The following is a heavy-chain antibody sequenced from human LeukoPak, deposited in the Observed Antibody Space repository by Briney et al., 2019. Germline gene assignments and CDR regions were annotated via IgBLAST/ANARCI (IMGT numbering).Heavy chain of an antibody. D-gene: IGHD2-2*03. CDR1: GGSISSSSYY. CDR3: ARRSQLDIVVVPAAMLFDY. Sequence: PSETLSLTCTVSGGSISSSSYYWGWIRQPPGKGLEWIGSIYYSGSTYYNPSLRGRVTISGDTSKNQFSLKLSSVTAADTAVYYCARRSQLDIVVVPAAMLFDYWGQGTMVTDSS. J-gene: IGHJ4*02. CDR2: IYYSGST. V-gene: IGHV4-39*01.